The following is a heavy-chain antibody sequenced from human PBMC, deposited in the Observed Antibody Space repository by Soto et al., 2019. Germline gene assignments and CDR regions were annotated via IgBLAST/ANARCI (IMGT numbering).Heavy chain of an antibody. V-gene: IGHV3-21*01. J-gene: IGHJ3*02. D-gene: IGHD1-26*01. CDR2: ISSSSSYI. CDR1: GFTFSSYS. Sequence: GGSLRLSCAASGFTFSSYSMNWVRQAPGKGLEWVSSISSSSSYIYYADSVKGRFTISRDNAKNSLYLQMKSLRAEDTAVYYCARDKSASGSYFSTPDAFDIWGQGTMVTVSS. CDR3: ARDKSASGSYFSTPDAFDI.